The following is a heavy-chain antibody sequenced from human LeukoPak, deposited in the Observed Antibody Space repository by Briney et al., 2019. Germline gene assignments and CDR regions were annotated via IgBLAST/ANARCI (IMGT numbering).Heavy chain of an antibody. CDR3: ARDLSDYGATRFDY. V-gene: IGHV3-48*01. Sequence: GGSLRLSCAASGFTFSSYSMNWVRQAPGEGLDWVSYISSSSSTSSTIYYADSVKGRFTISRDNAKNSLYLQMNSLRAEDTAVYYCARDLSDYGATRFDYWGQGTLVTVSS. D-gene: IGHD4/OR15-4a*01. J-gene: IGHJ4*02. CDR1: GFTFSSYS. CDR2: ISSSSSTSSTI.